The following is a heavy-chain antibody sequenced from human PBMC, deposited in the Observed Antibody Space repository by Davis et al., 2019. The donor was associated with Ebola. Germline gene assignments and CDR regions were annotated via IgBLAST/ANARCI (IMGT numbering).Heavy chain of an antibody. J-gene: IGHJ4*02. CDR2: ISYSGNT. D-gene: IGHD2-15*01. V-gene: IGHV4-39*01. CDR1: GVSICSGSYY. Sequence: LSCTVPGVSICSGSYYWGWIRPAPGKGLEWIGSISYSGNTYYNPSLKSQVTLSVDKSKNQFSLKVSSVTDADTAVYFCARHPALYYWGQGTLVTVSS. CDR3: ARHPALYY.